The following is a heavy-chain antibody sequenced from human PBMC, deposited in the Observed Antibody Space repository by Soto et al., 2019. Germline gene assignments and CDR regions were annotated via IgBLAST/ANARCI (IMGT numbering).Heavy chain of an antibody. D-gene: IGHD4-17*01. Sequence: GASVKVSCKASGFTFTSSAVQWVRQARGQRLGWIGWIVVGSGNTNYAQKFQERVTITRDMSTSTAYMELSSLRSEDTAVYYCAADGRDGAYGDYPPKFDYWGQGTLVTVSS. CDR3: AADGRDGAYGDYPPKFDY. CDR1: GFTFTSSA. J-gene: IGHJ4*02. CDR2: IVVGSGNT. V-gene: IGHV1-58*01.